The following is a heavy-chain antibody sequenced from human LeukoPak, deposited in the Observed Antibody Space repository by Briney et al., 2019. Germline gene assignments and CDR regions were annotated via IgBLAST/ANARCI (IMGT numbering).Heavy chain of an antibody. V-gene: IGHV2-5*02. CDR2: IYWDDDK. CDR1: GFSLTTSGVG. D-gene: IGHD7-27*01. Sequence: GSGPTLVNSTQTLTLTCTFSGFSLTTSGVGVGWIRQPPGKALEWLALIYWDDDKRYSPSLKSRLTITKDTSKNQVVLTMTNMDPVDTATYYCAHRPLGIRQYYFDYWGQGTLVTVSS. J-gene: IGHJ4*02. CDR3: AHRPLGIRQYYFDY.